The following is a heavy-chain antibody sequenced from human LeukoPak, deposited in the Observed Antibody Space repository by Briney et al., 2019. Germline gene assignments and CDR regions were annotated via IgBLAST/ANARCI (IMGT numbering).Heavy chain of an antibody. J-gene: IGHJ4*02. CDR1: GFTFSTYA. D-gene: IGHD5-12*01. CDR2: ISYDGTNK. V-gene: IGHV3-30*04. Sequence: PGKSLTLSCTASGFTFSTYAMHWVRQAPGKGLEWVAVISYDGTNKYYAGSVQGRFTISRDNSKNTVYLQMTSLRTEDTALYYCQSRSIVATPDGYWGQGTLVTVSS. CDR3: QSRSIVATPDGY.